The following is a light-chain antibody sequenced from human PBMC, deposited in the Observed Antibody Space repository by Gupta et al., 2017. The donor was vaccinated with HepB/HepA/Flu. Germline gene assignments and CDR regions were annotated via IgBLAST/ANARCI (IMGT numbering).Light chain of an antibody. Sequence: EIVLTQSPATLSLSPGERATLSCRASQYVSSYLAWYQHKPGQSPRLLIYDASNRASAVPDRFSGSMYGTDFTLTISALEPEEFAVYVCQQRKDWPWTCGQGTKIEIK. V-gene: IGKV3-11*01. CDR3: QQRKDWPWT. CDR2: DAS. CDR1: QYVSSY. J-gene: IGKJ1*01.